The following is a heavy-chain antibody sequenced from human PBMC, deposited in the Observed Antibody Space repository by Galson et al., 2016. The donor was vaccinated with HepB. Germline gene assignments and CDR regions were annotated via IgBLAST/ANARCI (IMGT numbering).Heavy chain of an antibody. CDR2: IKQDGSEK. CDR1: GFTFSTYW. V-gene: IGHV3-7*01. Sequence: SLRLSCAASGFTFSTYWMNWVRQAPGKGLEWVANIKQDGSEKYYVDSVKGRFTISRDTAKNSLYLQMNSLRAEDTAVYYCAKVTRDWDPLPNGCWGQGTLVTVSS. CDR3: AKVTRDWDPLPNGC. D-gene: IGHD2-8*01. J-gene: IGHJ4*02.